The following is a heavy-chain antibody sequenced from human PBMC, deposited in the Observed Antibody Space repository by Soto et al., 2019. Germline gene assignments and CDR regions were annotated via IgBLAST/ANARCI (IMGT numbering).Heavy chain of an antibody. Sequence: PGGSLRLSCAASGFTFSSYGMHWVRQAPGKGLEWVAVISYDGSNKYYADSVKGRFTISRDNSKNTLYLQMNSLRAEDTAVYYCAKDRVSDYWGQGTLVTVSS. V-gene: IGHV3-30*18. J-gene: IGHJ4*02. CDR1: GFTFSSYG. CDR3: AKDRVSDY. D-gene: IGHD3-10*01. CDR2: ISYDGSNK.